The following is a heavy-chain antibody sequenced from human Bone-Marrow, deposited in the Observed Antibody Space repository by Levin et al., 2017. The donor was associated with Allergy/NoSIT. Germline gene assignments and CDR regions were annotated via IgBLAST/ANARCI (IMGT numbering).Heavy chain of an antibody. J-gene: IGHJ6*02. CDR1: GYSFKYYY. CDR2: INPDSGDT. V-gene: IGHV1-2*02. Sequence: GESLKISCQASGYSFKYYYIHWVRQAPGQGLEWMGWINPDSGDTNYAPKFQARVTMTRDTSITTAYMELRRLTHDDTAVYFCSATYYYGMDVWGRGTTVTVS. CDR3: SATYYYGMDV.